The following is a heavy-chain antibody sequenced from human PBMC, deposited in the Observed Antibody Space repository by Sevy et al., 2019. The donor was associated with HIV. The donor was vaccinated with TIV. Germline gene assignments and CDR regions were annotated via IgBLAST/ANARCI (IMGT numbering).Heavy chain of an antibody. Sequence: ASVKVSCKASGYTFTSYGISWVRQAPGQGLEWMGWISAYNGNTNYAQKLQGRVTMTTDTSTSTAYMELRSLRSDDTAVYYCAGDGRVVPAATIRYYYDGMDVWGQGTTVTVSS. J-gene: IGHJ6*02. D-gene: IGHD2-2*01. V-gene: IGHV1-18*01. CDR3: AGDGRVVPAATIRYYYDGMDV. CDR1: GYTFTSYG. CDR2: ISAYNGNT.